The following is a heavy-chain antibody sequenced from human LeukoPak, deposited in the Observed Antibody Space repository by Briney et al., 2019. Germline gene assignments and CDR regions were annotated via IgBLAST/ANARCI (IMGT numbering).Heavy chain of an antibody. D-gene: IGHD3-10*01. CDR1: GFTFSSYG. CDR2: ISGSGGST. V-gene: IGHV3-23*01. J-gene: IGHJ3*02. CDR3: AKPRGHHDQYDAFDI. Sequence: PGGTLRLSCAASGFTFSSYGMSWVRQAPGTGLEWVSAISGSGGSTYYADSVKGRFTISRDNSNNTLYLQMNSLRAEDTAIYYCAKPRGHHDQYDAFDIWGQGTMVTVSS.